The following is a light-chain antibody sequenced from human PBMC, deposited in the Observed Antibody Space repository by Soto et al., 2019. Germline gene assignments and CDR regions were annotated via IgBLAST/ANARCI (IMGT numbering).Light chain of an antibody. J-gene: IGKJ1*01. Sequence: DIQMTQSPSTLSSSVGDRFTITFRASQSVNRWLAWYQQKPGKAPKLLIYEASSLESGVPSRFGGSGSGTEFTLTISSLQPDDFATYYCQQYNSYWTFGQGTKVDIK. V-gene: IGKV1-5*03. CDR3: QQYNSYWT. CDR2: EAS. CDR1: QSVNRW.